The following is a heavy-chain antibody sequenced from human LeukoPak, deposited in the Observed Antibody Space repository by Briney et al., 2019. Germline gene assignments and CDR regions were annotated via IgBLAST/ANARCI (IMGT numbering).Heavy chain of an antibody. Sequence: GASVKVSRKASGYTFTSYGISWVRQAPGQGLEWMGWISAYNGNTNYAQKLQGRVTMTTDTSTSTAYMELRSLRSDDTAVYYCAREVEYYYDSSGYYTTRNWFDPWGQGTLVTVSS. CDR2: ISAYNGNT. CDR1: GYTFTSYG. D-gene: IGHD3-22*01. CDR3: AREVEYYYDSSGYYTTRNWFDP. J-gene: IGHJ5*02. V-gene: IGHV1-18*01.